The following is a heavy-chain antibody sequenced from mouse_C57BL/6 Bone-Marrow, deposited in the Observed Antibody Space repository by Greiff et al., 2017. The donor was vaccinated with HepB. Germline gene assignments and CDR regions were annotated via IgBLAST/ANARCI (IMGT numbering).Heavy chain of an antibody. J-gene: IGHJ4*01. CDR1: GFNIKDDY. CDR2: IDPENGDT. V-gene: IGHV14-4*01. Sequence: EVQLQQYGAELVRPGASVKLSCTASGFNIKDDYMHWVKQRPEQGLEWIGWIDPENGDTEYASKFQGKATITADTSSNTAYLQLSSLTSEDTAVYYCTKDSNYSYYYAMDYWGRGTSVTVSS. CDR3: TKDSNYSYYYAMDY. D-gene: IGHD2-5*01.